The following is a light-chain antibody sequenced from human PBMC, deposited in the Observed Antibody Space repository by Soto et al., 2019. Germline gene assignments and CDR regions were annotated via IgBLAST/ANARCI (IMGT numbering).Light chain of an antibody. Sequence: EIVMTHSPATLSVSPCERATLSCRASQSVSSNLAWYQQKPGQAPRLLIYGASTRATGIPARFSGSGSGTEFTLTISSLQSEDFAVYYCQQYNNWAWTFGQGTKV. CDR1: QSVSSN. CDR3: QQYNNWAWT. CDR2: GAS. V-gene: IGKV3-15*01. J-gene: IGKJ1*01.